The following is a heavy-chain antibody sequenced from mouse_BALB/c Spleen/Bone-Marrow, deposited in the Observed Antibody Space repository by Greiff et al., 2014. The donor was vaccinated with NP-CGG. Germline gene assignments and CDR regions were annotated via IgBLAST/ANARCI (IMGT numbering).Heavy chain of an antibody. CDR3: ARNHRGYYFDY. CDR1: GFSLTTYG. D-gene: IGHD3-1*01. V-gene: IGHV2-2*02. CDR2: IWTGGST. J-gene: IGHJ2*01. Sequence: VQLQQSGPGLVQPSQILSITCTVSGFSLTTYGLHWVRQSPGKGLEWLGVIWTGGSTDYNAASISRLSISKDNSKSQVFFEMNSLQANDTAIYYCARNHRGYYFDYWGQGTTLTVSS.